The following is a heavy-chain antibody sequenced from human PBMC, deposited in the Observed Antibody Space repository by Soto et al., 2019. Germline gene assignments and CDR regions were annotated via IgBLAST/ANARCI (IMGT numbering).Heavy chain of an antibody. J-gene: IGHJ1*01. D-gene: IGHD3-22*01. CDR2: ISSSSSYI. V-gene: IGHV3-21*01. Sequence: EVQLVESGGGLVKPGGSLRLSCAASGFTFSSYSMNWVRQAPGKGLEWVSSISSSSSYIYYADSVKGRFTISRDNAKNSLYLQMNSLRAEDTAVYYFARDYYYDSSGYYYIEYFQHWGQGTLVTVSS. CDR1: GFTFSSYS. CDR3: ARDYYYDSSGYYYIEYFQH.